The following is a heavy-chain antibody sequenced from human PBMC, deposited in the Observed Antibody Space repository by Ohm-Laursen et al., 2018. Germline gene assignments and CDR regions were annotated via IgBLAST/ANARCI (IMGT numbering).Heavy chain of an antibody. J-gene: IGHJ6*02. D-gene: IGHD5-24*01. Sequence: GSSVKVSCKASGYTFNSYYMHWVRQAPGQGLEWMGIVNPSGGSTRYAQKFQGRVTMTRDTSTRTVYMELSSLTSEDTAVYYCAREMATINMDDYYYGMDVWGQGTTVTVSS. V-gene: IGHV1-46*02. CDR3: AREMATINMDDYYYGMDV. CDR1: GYTFNSYY. CDR2: VNPSGGST.